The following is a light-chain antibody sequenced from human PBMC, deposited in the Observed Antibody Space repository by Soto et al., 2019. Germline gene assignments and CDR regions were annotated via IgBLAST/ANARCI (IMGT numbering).Light chain of an antibody. CDR2: GAS. V-gene: IGKV3-20*01. J-gene: IGKJ2*01. Sequence: EIVLTQSPGTLSLSPGERATLSCRASQSVSSSYLAWYQQKPGQAPRLLIYGASSRATSIPDRFSGSGSGTDFPLTISRLEPEDFAVSYCQQYGSSPPYTFGQGTMLEIK. CDR3: QQYGSSPPYT. CDR1: QSVSSSY.